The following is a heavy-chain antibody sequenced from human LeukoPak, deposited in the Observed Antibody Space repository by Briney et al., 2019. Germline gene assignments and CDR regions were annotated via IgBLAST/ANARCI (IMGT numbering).Heavy chain of an antibody. D-gene: IGHD3-22*01. CDR1: DYTFTNYG. V-gene: IGHV1-18*01. Sequence: ASVKVSCRDSDYTFTNYGISWVRQAPGQGLEWMGWISAYNGNTIYAQKFQGRVTMTTDTSTSTAYMELRSLRSDDTAVYYCARDQRITQIVVVTDTFDIWGQGTMVTVSS. J-gene: IGHJ3*02. CDR3: ARDQRITQIVVVTDTFDI. CDR2: ISAYNGNT.